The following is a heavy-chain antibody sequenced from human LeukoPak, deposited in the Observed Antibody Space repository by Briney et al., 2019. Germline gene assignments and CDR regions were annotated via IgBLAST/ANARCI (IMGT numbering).Heavy chain of an antibody. CDR3: ARDRGTISGWFDP. V-gene: IGHV3-7*01. D-gene: IGHD1-1*01. CDR2: IKQDGSEK. CDR1: GFTFSSYW. J-gene: IGHJ5*02. Sequence: GGSLRLSCAASGFTFSSYWMSWVRRAPGKGLEWVANIKQDGSEKYYVDSVKGRFTIYRDNAKNSLYLQMNSLRAEDTAVYYCARDRGTISGWFDPWGQGTLVTVSS.